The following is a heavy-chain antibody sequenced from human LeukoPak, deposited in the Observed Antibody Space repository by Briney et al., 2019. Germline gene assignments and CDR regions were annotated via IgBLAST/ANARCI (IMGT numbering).Heavy chain of an antibody. CDR2: IYYSGST. CDR3: ARAKHPVYDILTGYSNWFDP. CDR1: GGSISNYY. V-gene: IGHV4-59*01. Sequence: PSETLSLTCSVSGGSISNYYWSWIRQPPGKGLEWIGYIYYSGSTSYNPSLRSRVTISVDTSKNQFSLKLSSVTAADTAVYYCARAKHPVYDILTGYSNWFDPWGQGTLVTVSS. D-gene: IGHD3-9*01. J-gene: IGHJ5*02.